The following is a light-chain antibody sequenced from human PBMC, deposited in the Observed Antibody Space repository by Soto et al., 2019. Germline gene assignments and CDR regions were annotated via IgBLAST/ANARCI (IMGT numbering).Light chain of an antibody. Sequence: EIVLMQSPGTLSLSPGERATLSCRASQSVTSSYLAWYQQKPGQAPRLLIDGASRRATGIPDRFSGSGSGTDFTLTISRLEPEDFAVYYCQRYGSSPPLTFGRGTKVEIK. CDR3: QRYGSSPPLT. CDR2: GAS. V-gene: IGKV3-20*01. J-gene: IGKJ4*01. CDR1: QSVTSSY.